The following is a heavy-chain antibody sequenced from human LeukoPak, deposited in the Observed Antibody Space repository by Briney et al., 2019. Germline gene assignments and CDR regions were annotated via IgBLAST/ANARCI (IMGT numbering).Heavy chain of an antibody. Sequence: PEGSLRLSCAASGFAFSSYNMSWVRQAPGKGLEWVSYIGRSGSPIYYADSVKGRFTISRDNAKNSLCLQMNSLRDEDTAVYYCARDSGSGWTVDYWGQGTLVTVSS. CDR1: GFAFSSYN. J-gene: IGHJ4*02. CDR3: ARDSGSGWTVDY. CDR2: IGRSGSPI. V-gene: IGHV3-48*02. D-gene: IGHD6-19*01.